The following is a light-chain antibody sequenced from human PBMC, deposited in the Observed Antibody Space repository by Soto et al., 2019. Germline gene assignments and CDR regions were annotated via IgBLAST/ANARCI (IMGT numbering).Light chain of an antibody. V-gene: IGLV1-40*01. CDR1: SSNIGAGYD. Sequence: QSVLTQPPSLSGAPGQRVTISYTGSSSNIGAGYDVHWYQQLPGTAPKLLIYGNNNRPSGVPDRFSGSKSGTSASLAIAGLQAEDEADYYCQSYDSSLSDVVFGGGTKVTVL. J-gene: IGLJ2*01. CDR3: QSYDSSLSDVV. CDR2: GNN.